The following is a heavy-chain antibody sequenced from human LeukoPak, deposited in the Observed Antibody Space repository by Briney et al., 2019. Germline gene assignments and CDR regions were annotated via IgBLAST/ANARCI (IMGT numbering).Heavy chain of an antibody. V-gene: IGHV1-46*01. J-gene: IGHJ3*02. D-gene: IGHD2-21*02. CDR1: GYTFTSYY. CDR3: ARDTHIVVVTTSGAFDI. CDR2: INPSGGST. Sequence: ASVKVSCKASGYTFTSYYMHWVRQAPGQGLEWMGIINPSGGSTSYAQKFQGRVTMNRDKSTSTVYMELSSLRSEDTAVYYCARDTHIVVVTTSGAFDIWGQGTMVTVSS.